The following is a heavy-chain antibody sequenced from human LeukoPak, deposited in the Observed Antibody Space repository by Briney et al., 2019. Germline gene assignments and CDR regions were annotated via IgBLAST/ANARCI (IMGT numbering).Heavy chain of an antibody. CDR2: ISTSGST. J-gene: IGHJ6*03. V-gene: IGHV4-4*07. CDR3: ARGLPSYGDYVDYYSYMDV. CDR1: GDSISGFY. Sequence: PSETLSLTCTVSGDSISGFYWSWIRQPAGKGLQWIGRISTSGSTNYNPSLKSRVTMSVDRSTNEFSLTVRSVTAADTALYYCARGLPSYGDYVDYYSYMDVWGKGTTVTVSS. D-gene: IGHD4-17*01.